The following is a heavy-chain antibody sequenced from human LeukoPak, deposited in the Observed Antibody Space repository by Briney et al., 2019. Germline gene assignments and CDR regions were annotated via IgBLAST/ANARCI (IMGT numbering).Heavy chain of an antibody. J-gene: IGHJ4*02. D-gene: IGHD3-16*01. CDR3: ARGGGRVRYFDY. CDR1: GFTVSSNY. V-gene: IGHV3-53*01. CDR2: IYSGGST. Sequence: PGGSLGLSCAASGFTVSSNYTSWVRQAPGKGLEWVSVIYSGGSTYYADSVKGRFTISRDNSENTLYLQMNSLRAEDTAVYYCARGGGRVRYFDYWGQGTLVTVSS.